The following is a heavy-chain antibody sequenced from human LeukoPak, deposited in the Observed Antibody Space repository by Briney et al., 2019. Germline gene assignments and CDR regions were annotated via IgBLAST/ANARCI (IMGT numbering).Heavy chain of an antibody. J-gene: IGHJ5*02. Sequence: GASVKVSCKASGYTFTSYGISWMRQAPGQGLEWMGWISAYNGNTNYAQKLQGRVTMTTDTSTSTAYTELRSLRSDDTAVYYCARRYCSSTSCQKRPDWFDPWGQGTLVTVSS. CDR3: ARRYCSSTSCQKRPDWFDP. CDR1: GYTFTSYG. D-gene: IGHD2-2*01. CDR2: ISAYNGNT. V-gene: IGHV1-18*01.